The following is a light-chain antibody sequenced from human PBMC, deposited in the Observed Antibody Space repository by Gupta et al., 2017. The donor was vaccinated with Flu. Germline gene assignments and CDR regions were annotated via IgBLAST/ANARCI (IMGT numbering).Light chain of an antibody. Sequence: PSSQSVTPRDKVTITCRASQSIDSQLNWYRQKLGKAPELLIKDASKLKRGVPSRFSGSGSGTDFTLTISNLEAEDAAAYFCQQSCGYPRAFGQGTNMEIK. CDR3: QQSCGYPRA. J-gene: IGKJ1*01. CDR1: QSIDSQ. CDR2: DAS. V-gene: IGKV6D-21*02.